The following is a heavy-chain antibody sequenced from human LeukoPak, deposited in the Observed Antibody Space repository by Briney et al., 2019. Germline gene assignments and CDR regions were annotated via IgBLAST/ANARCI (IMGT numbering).Heavy chain of an antibody. V-gene: IGHV4-31*03. Sequence: SETLSLTCTVSGGSISSGGYYWSWIRQHPGKGLVWLGYIYYSGSTYCNPSLKSRVTISVDTSKNQFSLKLSSVTAADTAVYYCARVRIDILTGYYTFDYWGQGTLVTVSS. CDR1: GGSISSGGYY. D-gene: IGHD3-9*01. J-gene: IGHJ4*02. CDR3: ARVRIDILTGYYTFDY. CDR2: IYYSGST.